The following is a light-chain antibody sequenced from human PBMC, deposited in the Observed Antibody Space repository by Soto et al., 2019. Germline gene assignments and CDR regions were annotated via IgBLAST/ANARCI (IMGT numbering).Light chain of an antibody. Sequence: DIPMTQSPSTLSASVGDRVTITCRATQSISSWLAWYQQKPWQSPKLLIYDASSLESGVPSRLRGSGSGTEFTLTSSSLQPDDFATYYCQQYNSYSSCGPGTKVDIK. J-gene: IGKJ3*01. CDR1: QSISSW. CDR2: DAS. V-gene: IGKV1-5*01. CDR3: QQYNSYSS.